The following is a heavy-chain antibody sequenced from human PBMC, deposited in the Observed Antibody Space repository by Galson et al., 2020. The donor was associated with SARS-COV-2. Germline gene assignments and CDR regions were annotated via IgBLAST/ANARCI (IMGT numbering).Heavy chain of an antibody. V-gene: IGHV3-30*04. Sequence: GGSLRLSCAASGFTFSSYAMHWVRQAPGKGLEWVAVISYDGSNKYYADSVKGRFTISRDNSKNTLYLQMNSLRAEDTAVYYCARVYGGSYYGPFDYWGQGTLVTVSS. J-gene: IGHJ4*02. CDR2: ISYDGSNK. D-gene: IGHD1-26*01. CDR1: GFTFSSYA. CDR3: ARVYGGSYYGPFDY.